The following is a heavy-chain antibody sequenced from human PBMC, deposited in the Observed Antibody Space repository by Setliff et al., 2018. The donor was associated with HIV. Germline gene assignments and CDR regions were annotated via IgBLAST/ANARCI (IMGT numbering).Heavy chain of an antibody. D-gene: IGHD5-12*01. J-gene: IGHJ4*02. CDR2: INPSGGST. CDR3: ARVATITLPFDY. Sequence: ASVKVSCKASGYTFASYYIHWVRQAPGQGLEWMGRINPSGGSTSYAQKFQGRVTMTRDTSTSTVYMELSRLRSDDTAVYYCARVATITLPFDYWGQGTLVTVSS. V-gene: IGHV1-46*01. CDR1: GYTFASYY.